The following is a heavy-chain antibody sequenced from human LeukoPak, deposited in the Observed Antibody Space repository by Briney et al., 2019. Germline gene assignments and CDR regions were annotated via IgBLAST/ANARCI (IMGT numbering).Heavy chain of an antibody. CDR2: IIPIFGTA. D-gene: IGHD3-22*01. CDR3: AREKAYYYDSSGYYHP. V-gene: IGHV1-69*05. CDR1: GGTFSSYA. J-gene: IGHJ4*02. Sequence: SVKVSCKASGGTFSSYAISWVRQAPGQGLEWMGRIIPIFGTANYAQKFQGRVTITTDESKSTAYMELSSLRSEDTAVYYCAREKAYYYDSSGYYHPWGQGTLVTVSS.